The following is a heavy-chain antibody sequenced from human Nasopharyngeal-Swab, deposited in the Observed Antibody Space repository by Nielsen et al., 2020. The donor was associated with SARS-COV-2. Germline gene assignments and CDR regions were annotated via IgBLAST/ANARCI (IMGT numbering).Heavy chain of an antibody. J-gene: IGHJ6*02. CDR3: ARDSGAPMDV. CDR1: GFTFSSYA. Sequence: GESLKISCAASGFTFSSYAMHWVRQAPGKGLEWVAVISYDGSNKYYADSVKGRFTISRDNSKNTLYLQMNSLRAEDTAVYYCARDSGAPMDVWGQGTTATVSS. D-gene: IGHD3-10*01. CDR2: ISYDGSNK. V-gene: IGHV3-30-3*01.